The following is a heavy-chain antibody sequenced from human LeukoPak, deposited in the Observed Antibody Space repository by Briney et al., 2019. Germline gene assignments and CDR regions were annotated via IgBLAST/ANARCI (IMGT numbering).Heavy chain of an antibody. D-gene: IGHD3-10*01. Sequence: ASVKASCKASGYTFTGYYMHWVRQAPGQGLGWRGWINPNSGGTNYAQKFQGRVTMTRDTSISTAYMELSRLRSDDTAVYYCARGLNHGSGSYSLDYYYYGVDVWGQGTTVTVSS. CDR3: ARGLNHGSGSYSLDYYYYGVDV. V-gene: IGHV1-2*02. J-gene: IGHJ6*02. CDR2: INPNSGGT. CDR1: GYTFTGYY.